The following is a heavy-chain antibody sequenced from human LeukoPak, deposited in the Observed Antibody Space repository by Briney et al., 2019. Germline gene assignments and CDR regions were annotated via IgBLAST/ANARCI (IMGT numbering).Heavy chain of an antibody. Sequence: GGSLRLSCAASGFTFSSYSMNWVRQAPGKGLEWVSSISSSSSYIYYADSVKGRFTISRDNAKNSLYLQMNSLRAEDTAVYYCARPIGSSSNDAFDIWGQGTMVTVSS. CDR1: GFTFSSYS. CDR3: ARPIGSSSNDAFDI. D-gene: IGHD6-6*01. CDR2: ISSSSSYI. J-gene: IGHJ3*02. V-gene: IGHV3-21*01.